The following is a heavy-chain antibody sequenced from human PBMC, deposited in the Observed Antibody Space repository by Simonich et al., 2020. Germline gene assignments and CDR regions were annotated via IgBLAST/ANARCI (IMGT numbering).Heavy chain of an antibody. CDR1: GFTFSSYW. CDR3: ARGGWSSSWYY. J-gene: IGHJ4*02. CDR2: INSDVSST. Sequence: EVQLVESGGGLVQPGGSLRLSCAASGFTFSSYWMHRVGQAPVKGLGWISSINSDVSSTSYADTVKGRFTISRDNAKNTLYLQMNSLRAEDTAVYYCARGGWSSSWYYWGQGTLVTVSS. V-gene: IGHV3-74*01. D-gene: IGHD6-13*01.